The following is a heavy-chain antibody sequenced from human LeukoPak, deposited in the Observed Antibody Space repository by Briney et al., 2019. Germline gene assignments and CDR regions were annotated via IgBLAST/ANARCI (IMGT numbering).Heavy chain of an antibody. V-gene: IGHV1-69*13. CDR2: SIPIFGTA. J-gene: IGHJ6*02. Sequence: SVKVSCKASRGTFSSYAICWVRQAPGQGLEWMGGSIPIFGTANYAQKFQGRLTITADPSTSTAYMELSSLRSEDTAVYYCASGPFLTFDHTPEGYYHYCMDVWGPGTTVTTSS. CDR1: RGTFSSYA. D-gene: IGHD1-14*01. CDR3: ASGPFLTFDHTPEGYYHYCMDV.